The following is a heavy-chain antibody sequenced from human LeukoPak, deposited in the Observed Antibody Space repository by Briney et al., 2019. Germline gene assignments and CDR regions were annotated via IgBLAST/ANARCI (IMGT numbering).Heavy chain of an antibody. D-gene: IGHD6-13*01. Sequence: ASVKVSCKASGYTITGYYMHWVRQAPGKGLEWMGGFDPEYGETMYAQKFQGRVTMTTDTSTSTAYMELRSLRSDDTAVYYCAREEGAPIAAANVWGLGTMVTVSS. J-gene: IGHJ3*01. V-gene: IGHV1-24*01. CDR2: FDPEYGET. CDR1: GYTITGYY. CDR3: AREEGAPIAAANV.